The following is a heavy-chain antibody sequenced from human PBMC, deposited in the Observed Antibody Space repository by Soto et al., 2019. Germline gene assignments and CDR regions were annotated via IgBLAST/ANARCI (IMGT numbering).Heavy chain of an antibody. D-gene: IGHD3-16*02. CDR2: INHSGST. J-gene: IGHJ5*02. V-gene: IGHV4-34*01. CDR3: ARKKRSQYYDYVWGSYRPSKWFDP. Sequence: SETLSLTCAVYGGSFSGYYWSWIRQPPGKGLEWIGEINHSGSTNYNPSLKSRVTISVDTSKNQFSLKLSSVTAADTAVYYCARKKRSQYYDYVWGSYRPSKWFDPWGQGTLVTVSS. CDR1: GGSFSGYY.